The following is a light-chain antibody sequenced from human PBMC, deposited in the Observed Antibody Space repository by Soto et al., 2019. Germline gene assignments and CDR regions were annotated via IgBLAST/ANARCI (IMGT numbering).Light chain of an antibody. Sequence: MVLAQAPATLSLYPGERVILACRASQRVGSYLALYQQKTGQAPRFLIYDAFNRAPGIPARFSGSGSGTDFTLTISRLEPEDFAVYYCQQRRDGSPLTFGGAT. V-gene: IGKV3-11*01. CDR1: QRVGSY. CDR3: QQRRDGSPLT. J-gene: IGKJ4*01. CDR2: DAF.